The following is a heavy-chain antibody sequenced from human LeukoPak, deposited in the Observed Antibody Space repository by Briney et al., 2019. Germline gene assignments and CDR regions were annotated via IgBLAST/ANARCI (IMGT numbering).Heavy chain of an antibody. J-gene: IGHJ3*02. CDR3: AKDGDSSGHDAFDI. CDR2: ISYDGSNK. D-gene: IGHD3-22*01. Sequence: GGSLRLSCAASGFTFSSYGMHWVRQAPGKGLEWVAVISYDGSNKYYADSVKGRFTISRDNSKNTLYLQMNSLRAEDTAVYYCAKDGDSSGHDAFDIWGQGTMVTVSS. CDR1: GFTFSSYG. V-gene: IGHV3-30*18.